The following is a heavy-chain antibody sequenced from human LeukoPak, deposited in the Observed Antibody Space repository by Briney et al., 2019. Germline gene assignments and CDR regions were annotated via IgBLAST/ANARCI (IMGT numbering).Heavy chain of an antibody. J-gene: IGHJ4*02. CDR1: GGSISSSSYY. Sequence: SETLSLTCTVSGGSISSSSYYWGWIRQPPGKGLEWIGSIYYSGSTYYNPSLKSRVTISVDTSKNQFSLKLSSVTAADTAVYYCARDPVMVVAAAGYFDYWGQGTLVTVSS. CDR3: ARDPVMVVAAAGYFDY. V-gene: IGHV4-39*07. CDR2: IYYSGST. D-gene: IGHD6-13*01.